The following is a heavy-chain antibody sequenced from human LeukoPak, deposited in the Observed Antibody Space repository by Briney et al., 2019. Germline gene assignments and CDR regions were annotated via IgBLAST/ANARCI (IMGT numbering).Heavy chain of an antibody. J-gene: IGHJ5*02. CDR2: INPNSGGT. D-gene: IGHD3-3*01. V-gene: IGHV1-2*02. CDR3: ARDRDYDFWSGSKRFDP. Sequence: GASVKVSCKASGYTFTGYYMHWVRQAPGQGLEWMGWINPNSGGTNYAQKFQGRVTMTRDTSISTAYMELSRLRSDDTAVYYCARDRDYDFWSGSKRFDPWGQGTLVTVSS. CDR1: GYTFTGYY.